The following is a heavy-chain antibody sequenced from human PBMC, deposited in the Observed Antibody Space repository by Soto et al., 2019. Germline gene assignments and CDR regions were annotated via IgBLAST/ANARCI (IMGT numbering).Heavy chain of an antibody. V-gene: IGHV3-15*01. J-gene: IGHJ6*02. D-gene: IGHD3-16*01. CDR1: GFTFSNAW. CDR2: IKSKTDGGTT. Sequence: GGSLRLSCAASGFTFSNAWMSWVRQAPGKGLEWVGRIKSKTDGGTTDYAAPVKGRFTISRDDSKNTLYLQMNSLKTEDTAVYYCTTYQRLWDYYYYGMDVWRQGTTVTVSS. CDR3: TTYQRLWDYYYYGMDV.